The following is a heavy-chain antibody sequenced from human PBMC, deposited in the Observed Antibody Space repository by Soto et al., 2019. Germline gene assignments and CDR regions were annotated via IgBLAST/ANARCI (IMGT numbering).Heavy chain of an antibody. CDR1: GFTFSGSA. Sequence: EVQLVESGGGLVQPGGSLKLSCAAAGFTFSGSAVHWVRQASGRGLEWVGRIRSKTNNYATDYAASVKGRFTFSRDESQNSVYVQKDSRRSKDTAMYFCTKHRSSITWYESRPSPDNGRQGTLITVSS. J-gene: IGHJ4*02. CDR2: IRSKTNNYAT. D-gene: IGHD6-13*01. V-gene: IGHV3-73*02. CDR3: TKHRSSITWYESRPSPDN.